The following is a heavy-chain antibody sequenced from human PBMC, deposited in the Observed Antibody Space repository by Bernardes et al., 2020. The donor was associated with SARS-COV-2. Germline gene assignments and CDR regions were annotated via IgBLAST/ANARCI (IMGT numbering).Heavy chain of an antibody. CDR1: GGTFSSYA. V-gene: IGHV1-69*13. D-gene: IGHD2-21*02. J-gene: IGHJ3*02. CDR3: ASHPYCGGDCYGAFDI. Sequence: SVKVSCMASGGTFSSYAISWVRQAPGQGLEWMGGIIPIFGTANYAQKFQGRVTITADESTSTAYMELSSLRSEDTAVYYCASHPYCGGDCYGAFDIWGQGTMVTVSS. CDR2: IIPIFGTA.